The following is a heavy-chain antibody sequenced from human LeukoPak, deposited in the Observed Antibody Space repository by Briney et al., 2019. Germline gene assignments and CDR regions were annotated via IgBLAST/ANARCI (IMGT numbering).Heavy chain of an antibody. CDR3: ARDRLGPSFSVSHFDL. J-gene: IGHJ4*02. CDR1: GFTFVDYG. CDR2: INSNGAIT. Sequence: GGSLRLSCTTSGFTFVDYGLSWVRRAPGKGLEWLCAINSNGAITDYADYVKGRFTNSRDNAKNSLYLRMDSLRAEDTALYYCARDRLGPSFSVSHFDLWGQGTLVTVSS. V-gene: IGHV3-20*04. D-gene: IGHD3-3*02.